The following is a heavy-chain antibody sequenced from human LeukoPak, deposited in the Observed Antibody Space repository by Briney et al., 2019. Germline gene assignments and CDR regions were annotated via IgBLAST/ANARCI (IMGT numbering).Heavy chain of an antibody. CDR3: ARDPPGGGDYYYYMDV. D-gene: IGHD3-10*01. CDR1: GYSFTSYW. Sequence: RGESLKISCKGSGYSFTSYWIGWVRQMPGKGLEWMGIIYPGDSDTRYSPSFQGQVTISADKSISTAYLQWSSLKASDTAMYYCARDPPGGGDYYYYMDVWGKGTTVTVSS. CDR2: IYPGDSDT. V-gene: IGHV5-51*01. J-gene: IGHJ6*03.